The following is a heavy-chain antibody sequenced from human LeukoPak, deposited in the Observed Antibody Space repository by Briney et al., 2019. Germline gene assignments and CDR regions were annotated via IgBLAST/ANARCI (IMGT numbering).Heavy chain of an antibody. V-gene: IGHV1-18*01. CDR3: ARGGYSTAWYFYY. Sequence: ASVKVSCKASGYTFINYGINWVRQAPGQGLEWMGWISDYNHNTDYAQKFQDRVTMTTDTSTSTAYMELRGLRSDDTAVYYCARGGYSTAWYFYYWGQGTLVTVSS. CDR2: ISDYNHNT. CDR1: GYTFINYG. D-gene: IGHD6-13*01. J-gene: IGHJ4*02.